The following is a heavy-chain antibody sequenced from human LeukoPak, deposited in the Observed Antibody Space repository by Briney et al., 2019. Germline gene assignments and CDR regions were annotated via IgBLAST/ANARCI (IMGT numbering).Heavy chain of an antibody. J-gene: IGHJ3*02. CDR3: ARANQNVLRFLERLSAFDI. CDR1: GYSISSGYY. V-gene: IGHV4-38-2*01. D-gene: IGHD3-3*01. Sequence: SETLSLTCAVSGYSISSGYYWGWIRQPPGKGLEWIGSIYHSGSTYYNPSLKSRVTISVDTSKNQFSLKLSSVTAADTAVYYCARANQNVLRFLERLSAFDIWGQGTMVTVSS. CDR2: IYHSGST.